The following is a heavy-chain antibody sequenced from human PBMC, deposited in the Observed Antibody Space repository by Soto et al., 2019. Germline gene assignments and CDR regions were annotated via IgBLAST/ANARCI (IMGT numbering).Heavy chain of an antibody. D-gene: IGHD6-13*01. CDR1: GFTFSSYA. Sequence: RLSCAASGFTFSSYAMSWVRQAPGKGLEWVSAISGSVSSTYYADSVKGRFTISRDNSKNTLYLQMNSLRAEDTAVYYCARVGSSNPKEFNFDYWGQGTLVTVSS. CDR3: ARVGSSNPKEFNFDY. J-gene: IGHJ4*02. CDR2: ISGSVSST. V-gene: IGHV3-23*01.